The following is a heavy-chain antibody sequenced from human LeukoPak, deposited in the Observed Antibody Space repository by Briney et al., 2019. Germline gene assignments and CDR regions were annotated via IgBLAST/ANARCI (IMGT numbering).Heavy chain of an antibody. CDR1: GFTFDEYT. Sequence: GGSLRLSCAASGFTFDEYTMHCVRQAPGKGLEGVSGISWKSGTIGYADSVKGRFTISRDNDKNSLYLQMHSLRVEDMALYYCVKARRDGYNSWGIFDYWGQGNLVTVSS. CDR2: ISWKSGTI. D-gene: IGHD5-24*01. CDR3: VKARRDGYNSWGIFDY. V-gene: IGHV3-9*03. J-gene: IGHJ4*02.